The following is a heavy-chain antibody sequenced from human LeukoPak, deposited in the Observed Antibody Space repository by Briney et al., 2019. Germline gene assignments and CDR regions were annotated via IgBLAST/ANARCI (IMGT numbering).Heavy chain of an antibody. J-gene: IGHJ4*02. CDR3: ANHRSAFEF. CDR2: ISGSATGGIT. D-gene: IGHD3-10*01. CDR1: GLTFSIFG. Sequence: PGGSLRLSCAVSGLTFSIFGMSWVRQSPGKGLEWVSAISGSATGGITNYADSVKGRFTISRDKDKNTVNLQMNNLRVEDTAVYYCANHRSAFEFWGQGTLVTVSS. V-gene: IGHV3-23*01.